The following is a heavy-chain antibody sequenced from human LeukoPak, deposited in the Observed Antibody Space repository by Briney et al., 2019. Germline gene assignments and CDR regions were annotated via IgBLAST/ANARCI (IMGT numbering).Heavy chain of an antibody. V-gene: IGHV3-21*01. Sequence: GGSLRLSCAASGFTFSSYSMNWVRQAPGKGLEWVSSISSSSSYIYYADSVKGRFTISRDNAKNSLYLQINSLRAEDTAVYYCAKFHMIVAVADGYWGPGTLVTVSS. CDR3: AKFHMIVAVADGY. J-gene: IGHJ4*02. CDR1: GFTFSSYS. D-gene: IGHD3-22*01. CDR2: ISSSSSYI.